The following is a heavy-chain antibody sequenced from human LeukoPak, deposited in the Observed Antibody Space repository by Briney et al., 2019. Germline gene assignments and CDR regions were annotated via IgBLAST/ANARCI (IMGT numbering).Heavy chain of an antibody. D-gene: IGHD5-24*01. CDR1: GGSFSGYY. CDR2: INHSGST. CDR3: AREIWLDY. V-gene: IGHV4-34*01. Sequence: LSETPSLTCAVYGGSFSGYYWGWIRQPPGKGLEWIGEINHSGSTNYNPSLKSRVTISVGTSKNQFSLKLSSVTAADTAVYYCAREIWLDYWGQGTLVTVSS. J-gene: IGHJ4*02.